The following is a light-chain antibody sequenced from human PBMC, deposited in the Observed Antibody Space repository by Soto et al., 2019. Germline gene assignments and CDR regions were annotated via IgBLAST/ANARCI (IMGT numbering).Light chain of an antibody. Sequence: EVVLTQSPVTLSLSPGERATLSCRASQSFRGLLAWYQQKPGQAPRLLIYGASTRATGIPARFTGGGAGTEFTLTITSRQSGDFAVYYCQQSNKWPRTFGQGPRGDIK. CDR1: QSFRGL. CDR2: GAS. J-gene: IGKJ1*01. CDR3: QQSNKWPRT. V-gene: IGKV3-15*01.